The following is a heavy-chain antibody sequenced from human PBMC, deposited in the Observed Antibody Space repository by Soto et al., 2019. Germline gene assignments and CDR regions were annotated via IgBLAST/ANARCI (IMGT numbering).Heavy chain of an antibody. V-gene: IGHV4-61*01. CDR2: IYYSGST. CDR3: ARGYSSNWSHLPYFQH. J-gene: IGHJ1*01. D-gene: IGHD6-13*01. CDR1: GGSVSSGSYY. Sequence: QVQLQESGPGLVKPSETLSLTCTVSGGSVSSGSYYWSWIRQPPGKGLEWIGYIYYSGSTNYNPPLKSRVTISVDTSKNQFSLTVRSVTAADTAVYYCARGYSSNWSHLPYFQHWGQGTLVTVSS.